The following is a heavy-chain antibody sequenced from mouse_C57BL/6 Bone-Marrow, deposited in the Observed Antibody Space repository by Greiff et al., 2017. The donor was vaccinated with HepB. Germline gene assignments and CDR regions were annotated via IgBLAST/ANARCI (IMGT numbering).Heavy chain of an antibody. CDR2: ISYDGSN. CDR1: GYSITSGYY. CDR3: ARGDYYYYRNSYYFDY. D-gene: IGHD2-1*01. Sequence: EVQLQESGPGLVKPSQSLSLTCSVTGYSITSGYYWNWIRQFPGNKLEWMGYISYDGSNNYNPSLKNRISITRDTSKNQFFLKLNSVTTEDTATYYCARGDYYYYRNSYYFDYWGQGTTLTVSS. J-gene: IGHJ2*01. V-gene: IGHV3-6*01.